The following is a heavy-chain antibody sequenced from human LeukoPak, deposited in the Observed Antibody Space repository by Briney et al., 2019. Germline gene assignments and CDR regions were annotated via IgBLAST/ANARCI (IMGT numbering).Heavy chain of an antibody. CDR2: IFYSGST. V-gene: IGHV4-59*08. CDR3: AGDNTILWW. CDR1: GGSISSYY. D-gene: IGHD2-21*01. Sequence: PSESLSLTCTVSGGSISSYYWSWIRQPPGKGLEWIGNIFYSGSTIYNPSLKSRVTISVDTSKNQFSLKLSSVTAADTAVYYCAGDNTILWWWGQGTLVTVSS. J-gene: IGHJ4*02.